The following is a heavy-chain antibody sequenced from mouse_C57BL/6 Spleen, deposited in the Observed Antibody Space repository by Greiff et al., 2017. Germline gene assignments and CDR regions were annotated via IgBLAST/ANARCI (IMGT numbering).Heavy chain of an antibody. CDR2: IDPEDGET. CDR3: ARSRATVVDYYAMDY. CDR1: GFNIKDYY. V-gene: IGHV14-2*01. J-gene: IGHJ4*01. Sequence: VQLQQSGAELVKPGASVKLSCTASGFNIKDYYMHWVKQRTEQGLEWIGRIDPEDGETKYAPKFQGKATITADTSSNPAYLQLSSLTSEDTAVYYCARSRATVVDYYAMDYWGQGTSVTVSS. D-gene: IGHD1-1*01.